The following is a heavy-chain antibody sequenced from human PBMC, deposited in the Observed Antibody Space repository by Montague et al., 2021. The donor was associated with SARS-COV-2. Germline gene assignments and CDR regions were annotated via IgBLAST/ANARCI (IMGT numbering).Heavy chain of an antibody. CDR3: ARVRAVPAAMRIFSLGRSYYGMDV. CDR2: INHSGST. D-gene: IGHD2-2*01. Sequence: SETLSLTCAVYGGSFSGYYWSWIRQPPGKGLEWIGEINHSGSTNCNPSLKSRVTISVDTSKSQFSLKLSSVTAADTAVYFCARVRAVPAAMRIFSLGRSYYGMDVWGQGTTVTVSS. CDR1: GGSFSGYY. V-gene: IGHV4-34*01. J-gene: IGHJ6*02.